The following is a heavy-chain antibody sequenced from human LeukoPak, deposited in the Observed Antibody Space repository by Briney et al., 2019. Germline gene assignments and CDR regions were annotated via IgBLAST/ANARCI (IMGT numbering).Heavy chain of an antibody. CDR3: ARAGQGYCSSASCFLSLDY. D-gene: IGHD2-2*01. CDR2: IYHNGST. Sequence: SETLSLTCAVSGGSGGSISSSNWWNWVRQPPGKGLEWIGEIYHNGSTNYNPSLKSRVTISVDKSKNQFSLKLNSVTAADTAVYYCARAGQGYCSSASCFLSLDYWGQGTLVTVSS. CDR1: GGSGGSISSSNW. V-gene: IGHV4-4*02. J-gene: IGHJ4*02.